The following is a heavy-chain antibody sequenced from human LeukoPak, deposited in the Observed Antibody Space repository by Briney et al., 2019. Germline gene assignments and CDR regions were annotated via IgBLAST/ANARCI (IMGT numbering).Heavy chain of an antibody. Sequence: PSETLSLTCAVYGESLSKYYWTWIRQSPGKGLEWIGEINHRGSTDLNPSLKSRVTLSVDTSKHQFSLKLTSVTAADAAVYYCASSVGSTDYWGQGTLVTVSS. D-gene: IGHD1-26*01. CDR2: INHRGST. CDR3: ASSVGSTDY. CDR1: GESLSKYY. V-gene: IGHV4-34*01. J-gene: IGHJ4*02.